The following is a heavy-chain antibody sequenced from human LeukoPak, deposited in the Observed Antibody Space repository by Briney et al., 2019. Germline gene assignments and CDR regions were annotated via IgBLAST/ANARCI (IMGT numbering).Heavy chain of an antibody. CDR1: GGSISSYY. Sequence: SETLSLTCTVSGGSISSYYWSWIRQPPGKGLEWIGYIYYSGSNQYNPSLKSRVTISVDTSKNQFSLKLSSVTAADTAVYFCARQASDGYNYGPFDSWGQGTLVTVSS. D-gene: IGHD5-24*01. V-gene: IGHV4-59*08. CDR2: IYYSGSN. J-gene: IGHJ5*01. CDR3: ARQASDGYNYGPFDS.